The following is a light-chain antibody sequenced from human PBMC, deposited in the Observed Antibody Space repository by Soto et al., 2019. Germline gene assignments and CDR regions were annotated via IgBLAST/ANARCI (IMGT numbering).Light chain of an antibody. J-gene: IGKJ4*01. V-gene: IGKV4-1*01. CDR3: QQYNNWPLT. Sequence: DIVMTQSPDSLAVSLGERATINCKSSQSVLYRSNNKNYLAWYQQKPGQPPKLLIYWASTRESGVPDRFSGSGSGTDFTLTISSLQAEDVAVYYCQQYNNWPLTFGGGTKVDIK. CDR1: QSVLYRSNNKNY. CDR2: WAS.